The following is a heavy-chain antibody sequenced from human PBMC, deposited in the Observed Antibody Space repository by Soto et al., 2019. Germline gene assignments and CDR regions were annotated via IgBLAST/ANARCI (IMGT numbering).Heavy chain of an antibody. J-gene: IGHJ4*02. V-gene: IGHV4-30-4*01. D-gene: IGHD4-17*01. Sequence: QVQLQESGPGLVKPSQTLSLTCTVSGGSISSADYYWSWIRQSPGKGLEWIGYIYHSGATYYNPSIQSRLTMSIDTYKSQFSLGLTSVTAADTAVYYCARDDKGYGDVDCWGQGALVTVSS. CDR3: ARDDKGYGDVDC. CDR2: IYHSGAT. CDR1: GGSISSADYY.